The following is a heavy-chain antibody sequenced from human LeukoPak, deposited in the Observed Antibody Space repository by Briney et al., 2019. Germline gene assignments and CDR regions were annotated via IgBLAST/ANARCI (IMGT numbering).Heavy chain of an antibody. CDR2: ISAISGIS. CDR3: AKVKSAMVPIFDY. V-gene: IGHV3-23*01. J-gene: IGHJ4*02. CDR1: GFTFSSYA. Sequence: TGGSLRLSCGVSGFTFSSYAVSWVRQAPGEGLEWVSLISAISGISYYADSVKGRFTISRDNANNTLYLQMNSLRAEDTAVYYCAKVKSAMVPIFDYWGQGTQVTVSS. D-gene: IGHD3-10*01.